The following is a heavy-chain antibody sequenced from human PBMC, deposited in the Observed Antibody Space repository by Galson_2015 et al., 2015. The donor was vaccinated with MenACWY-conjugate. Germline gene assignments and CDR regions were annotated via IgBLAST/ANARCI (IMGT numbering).Heavy chain of an antibody. Sequence: SGEAVIKPGESLSIAWPGAGSAFTPCWVSWVRQMPGKGLEWLGRMAPGGSDVRYSPSFQGHVTISADKSITTVYLQMSSLKDPVTAVYYCARSFGYCGADCYLRYWGQGTLVTVSS. D-gene: IGHD2-21*02. CDR1: GSAFTPCW. CDR2: MAPGGSDV. V-gene: IGHV5-10-1*01. CDR3: ARSFGYCGADCYLRY. J-gene: IGHJ4*02.